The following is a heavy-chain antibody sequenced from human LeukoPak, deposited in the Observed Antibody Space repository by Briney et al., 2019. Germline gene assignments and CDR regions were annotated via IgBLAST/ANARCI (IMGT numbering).Heavy chain of an antibody. V-gene: IGHV3-64*01. D-gene: IGHD3-3*01. CDR3: ARDSLRITIFGEYYYYGMYV. CDR1: GFTFSSYA. J-gene: IGHJ6*02. CDR2: ISSNGGST. Sequence: GGSLRLSCAASGFTFSSYAMHWVRQAPGKGLEYVSAISSNGGSTYYANSVKGRFTISRDNSKNTLYLQMGSLRAEDMAVYYCARDSLRITIFGEYYYYGMYVWGQGTTVTVSS.